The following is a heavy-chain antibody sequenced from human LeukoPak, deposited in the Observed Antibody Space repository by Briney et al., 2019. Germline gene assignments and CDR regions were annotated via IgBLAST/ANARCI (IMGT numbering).Heavy chain of an antibody. CDR3: AKDSGYVSLDY. CDR1: GFTFSSYA. Sequence: PGGSLRLSCAASGFTFSSYAMHWVRQAPGKGLEWVAVISYDGSNKYYADSVKGRFTISRDNSKNTLYLQMNSLRAEDTAVYYCAKDSGYVSLDYWGQGTLVTVSS. D-gene: IGHD5-12*01. CDR2: ISYDGSNK. V-gene: IGHV3-30*04. J-gene: IGHJ4*02.